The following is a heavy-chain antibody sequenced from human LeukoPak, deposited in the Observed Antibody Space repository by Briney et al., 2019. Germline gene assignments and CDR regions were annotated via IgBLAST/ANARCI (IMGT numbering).Heavy chain of an antibody. D-gene: IGHD5-18*01. J-gene: IGHJ4*02. CDR2: INPNSGGT. V-gene: IGHV1-2*02. CDR3: ARPPFLRGYSYGF. CDR1: GHTFTGYY. Sequence: GASVKVSCKASGHTFTGYYMHWVRQAPGQGLEWMGWINPNSGGTNYAQKFQGRVTMTRDTSISTACMELSRLRSDDTAVYYCARPPFLRGYSYGFWGQGTLVTVSA.